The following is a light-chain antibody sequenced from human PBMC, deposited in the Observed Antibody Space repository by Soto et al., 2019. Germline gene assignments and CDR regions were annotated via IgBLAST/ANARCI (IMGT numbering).Light chain of an antibody. CDR1: SSDVGGYNY. CDR2: DVS. V-gene: IGLV2-14*04. CDR3: SSYTSSSTFPCV. J-gene: IGLJ1*01. Sequence: TGNSSDVGGYNYVSWYQQHPGKAPKVLIYDVSDRPSGVSNRFSGSKSGNTASLTISGLQAEDEADYYCSSYTSSSTFPCVFGTGTKATVL.